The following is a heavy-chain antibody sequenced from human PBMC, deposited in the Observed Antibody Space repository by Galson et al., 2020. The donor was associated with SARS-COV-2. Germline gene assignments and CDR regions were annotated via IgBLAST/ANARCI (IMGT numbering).Heavy chain of an antibody. CDR1: GFSLTTSGVG. Sequence: GPTLVKPTQTLTLTCTFSGFSLTTSGVGVGWIRQPPGGALEWLALIFWDDDKHYSPSLNSRLSITKDASKNQVVLTMTEMDPVDTATYYCAHVSNDYIWGPAPFYYFDYWGQGTLVTVSS. D-gene: IGHD3-16*01. CDR3: AHVSNDYIWGPAPFYYFDY. CDR2: IFWDDDK. J-gene: IGHJ4*02. V-gene: IGHV2-5*02.